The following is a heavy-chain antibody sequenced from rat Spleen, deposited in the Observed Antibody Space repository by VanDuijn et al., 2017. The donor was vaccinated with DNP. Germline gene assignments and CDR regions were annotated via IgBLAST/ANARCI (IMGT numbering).Heavy chain of an antibody. Sequence: EVQLVESGGDLVQPGGSLKLSCVVSGFTFNKYWMTWIRQVPGMGLEWVASMTNSGGNTFYPDSVKGRFTISRDDAKNTLYLQMNSLRSEDTATYYCAREAAISYYFDYWGQGVMVTVSS. CDR3: AREAAISYYFDY. J-gene: IGHJ2*01. V-gene: IGHV5-31*01. D-gene: IGHD1-2*01. CDR1: GFTFNKYW. CDR2: MTNSGGNT.